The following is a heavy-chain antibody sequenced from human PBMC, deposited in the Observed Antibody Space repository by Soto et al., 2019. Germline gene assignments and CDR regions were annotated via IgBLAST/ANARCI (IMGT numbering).Heavy chain of an antibody. V-gene: IGHV3-30-3*01. CDR2: VTSDGSNK. Sequence: QAPGKGLEWVATVTSDGSNKYHAAYVEGRVTISRDYSKNSLYLQLTSLRAEDTAVYICGRIIFFFFFD. CDR3: GRIIFFFFFD. J-gene: IGHJ3*02. D-gene: IGHD3-16*01.